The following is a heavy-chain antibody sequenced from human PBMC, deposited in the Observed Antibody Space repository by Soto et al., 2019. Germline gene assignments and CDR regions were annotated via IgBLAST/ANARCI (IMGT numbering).Heavy chain of an antibody. Sequence: PSETLSLTCTVSGGSISSNYWTWIRQPPGKGLEWIGYVYNSGSTNYNPFLKSRVTISEDTSRSQFYLKVNSMTAADTAVYSCARYRREAVAGYTLDYWGQGILVTVSS. J-gene: IGHJ4*02. D-gene: IGHD6-13*01. CDR2: VYNSGST. V-gene: IGHV4-59*01. CDR3: ARYRREAVAGYTLDY. CDR1: GGSISSNY.